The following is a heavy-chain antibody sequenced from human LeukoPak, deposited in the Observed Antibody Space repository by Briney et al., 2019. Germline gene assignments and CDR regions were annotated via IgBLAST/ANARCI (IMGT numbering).Heavy chain of an antibody. J-gene: IGHJ6*02. CDR3: AKVPQLYHYYGMDV. V-gene: IGHV3-23*01. D-gene: IGHD1-1*01. CDR1: GFTFSSYA. Sequence: PGGSQRLSCAASGFTFSSYAMSWVRQAPGKGLEWVSAISGSGGSTYYADSVKGRFTISRDNSKNTLYLQMNSLRAEDTAVYYCAKVPQLYHYYGMDVWGQGTTVTVSS. CDR2: ISGSGGST.